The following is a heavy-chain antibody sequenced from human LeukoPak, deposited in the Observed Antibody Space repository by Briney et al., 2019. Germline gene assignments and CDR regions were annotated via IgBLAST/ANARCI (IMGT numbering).Heavy chain of an antibody. D-gene: IGHD6-19*01. J-gene: IGHJ5*02. CDR1: GGSFSGYY. V-gene: IGHV4-34*01. CDR3: ARGFKIAVAVHGGENKNWFDP. Sequence: SETLSLTCAVYGGSFSGYYWSWIRQPPGKGLEWIGEINHSGSTNCNPSLKSRVTISVDTSKNQFSLKLSSVTAADTAVYYCARGFKIAVAVHGGENKNWFDPWGQGTLVTVSS. CDR2: INHSGST.